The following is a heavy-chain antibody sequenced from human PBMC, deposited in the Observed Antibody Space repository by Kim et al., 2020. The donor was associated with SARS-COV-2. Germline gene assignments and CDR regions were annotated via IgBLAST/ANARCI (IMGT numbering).Heavy chain of an antibody. V-gene: IGHV1-46*01. D-gene: IGHD5-18*01. Sequence: ASVKVSCKASGYTFTSQYMHWVRQAPGQGLEWMGIINPSGGSTTYAQKFQGRVTMTRDTSTSTVYMELSSLRSEDTAVYYCARGENTAMVPFPTFDYWGQGTLVIVSS. J-gene: IGHJ4*02. CDR2: INPSGGST. CDR3: ARGENTAMVPFPTFDY. CDR1: GYTFTSQY.